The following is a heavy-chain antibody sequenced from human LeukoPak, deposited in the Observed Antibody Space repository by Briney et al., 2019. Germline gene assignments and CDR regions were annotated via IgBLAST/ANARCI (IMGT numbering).Heavy chain of an antibody. J-gene: IGHJ4*02. V-gene: IGHV3-30*02. CDR2: IQYDGSKK. Sequence: GGSLRLSCAASGFTFSSYSMNWVRQAPGKGLEWVTFIQYDGSKKYYADSVKGRFTISRDNSKNTLYLEMNSLRAEDTAVYYCARGVDNWGQGTLVTVSS. CDR3: ARGVDN. CDR1: GFTFSSYS.